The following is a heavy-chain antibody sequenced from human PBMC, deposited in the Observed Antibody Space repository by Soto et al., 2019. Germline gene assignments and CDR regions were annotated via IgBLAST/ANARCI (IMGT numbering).Heavy chain of an antibody. V-gene: IGHV4-34*01. Sequence: SETLSLTCAVYGGSFSCYYWSWIRQPPGKGLEWIGEINHSGSTNYNPSLKSRVTISVDTSKNQFSLKLSSVTAADTAVYYCARVGGAAAGTTGMDVWGQGTTVTVSS. CDR3: ARVGGAAAGTTGMDV. D-gene: IGHD6-13*01. J-gene: IGHJ6*02. CDR1: GGSFSCYY. CDR2: INHSGST.